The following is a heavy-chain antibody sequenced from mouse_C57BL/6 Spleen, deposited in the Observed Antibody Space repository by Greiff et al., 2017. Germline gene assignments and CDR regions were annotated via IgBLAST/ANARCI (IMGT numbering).Heavy chain of an antibody. D-gene: IGHD1-1*01. CDR2: IDPSDSYT. Sequence: QVQLQQPGAELVRPGTSVKLSCKASGYTFTSYWMHWVKQRPGQGLEWIGVIDPSDSYTNYNQKFKGKATLTVDTSSSTAYMQLSSLTSEDSAVYYCARIHYYGSSYEEYYFDYWGQGTTLTVSS. J-gene: IGHJ2*01. CDR1: GYTFTSYW. CDR3: ARIHYYGSSYEEYYFDY. V-gene: IGHV1-59*01.